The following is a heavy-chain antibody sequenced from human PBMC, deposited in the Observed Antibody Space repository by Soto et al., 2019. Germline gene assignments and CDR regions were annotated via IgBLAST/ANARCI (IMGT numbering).Heavy chain of an antibody. D-gene: IGHD1-26*01. Sequence: GGSLRLSCAASGFAVSTYNMIWVRQAPVKGLEWVSVTYSGGSTQYADSVKGRFTVSRDNSKNTLYLQMSSLRDEDTAVYYCARKLSGAVQGWAYGMDVWGRGTTVTVSS. V-gene: IGHV3-53*01. CDR3: ARKLSGAVQGWAYGMDV. CDR1: GFAVSTYN. CDR2: TYSGGST. J-gene: IGHJ6*02.